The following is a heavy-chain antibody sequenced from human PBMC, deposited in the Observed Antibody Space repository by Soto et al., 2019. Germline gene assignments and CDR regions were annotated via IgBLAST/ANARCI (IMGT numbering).Heavy chain of an antibody. CDR2: ISWNSGCI. V-gene: IGHV3-9*01. CDR3: ANLYGDYGRGSYYYYYYLDF. CDR1: GFTFDDYA. D-gene: IGHD4-17*01. J-gene: IGHJ6*03. Sequence: GGSLRLSCAASGFTFDDYAMHWVRQAPGKGLKRVSGISWNSGCIGYAESVKGRFTISRDNAKNSLYLQMNSLRAEDAALYYCANLYGDYGRGSYYYYYYLDFWGKGTTVIVSS.